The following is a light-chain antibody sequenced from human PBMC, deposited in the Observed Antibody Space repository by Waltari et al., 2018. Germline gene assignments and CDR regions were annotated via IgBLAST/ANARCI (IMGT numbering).Light chain of an antibody. J-gene: IGLJ2*01. CDR1: GGDIGGSDF. CDR3: SSPSTNNVVV. CDR2: DVN. Sequence: QSVLTQPASVSASPGQSITISCTGPGGDIGGSDFVSWYQHHPGRAPKVLIFDVNHRPSGISDRFSGSKSGNTASLTISGLQAEDDADYYCSSPSTNNVVVFGGGTKVTVL. V-gene: IGLV2-14*01.